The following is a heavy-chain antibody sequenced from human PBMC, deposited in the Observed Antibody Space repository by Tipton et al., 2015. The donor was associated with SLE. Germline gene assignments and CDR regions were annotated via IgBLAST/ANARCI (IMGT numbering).Heavy chain of an antibody. CDR1: GDRVSSNTAA. CDR2: TYYRSKWYN. CDR3: AGIDYYHTGGAEAFDI. Sequence: GLVKPSQTLSLTCAISGDRVSSNTAAWNWIRQSPSRGLEWLGRTYYRSKWYNDYAPSVRNRITIIPDTSRNQFSLALSSVTAADTAVYYCAGIDYYHTGGAEAFDIWGQGTMVTVSS. V-gene: IGHV6-1*01. J-gene: IGHJ3*02. D-gene: IGHD3-22*01.